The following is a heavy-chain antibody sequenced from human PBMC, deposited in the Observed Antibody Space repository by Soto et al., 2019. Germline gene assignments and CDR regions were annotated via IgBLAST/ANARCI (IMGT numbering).Heavy chain of an antibody. Sequence: EMRLLESGGGSVSPGASARLSCLTSGFMFDNYAMSWVRQSPARGLEWVAAISGSGHATYYTQSVRGRFTISRDKSKKAVFLQMNNLRTEDTAIYYCARGRYFDASGGCANYCGLGTLVTVSP. J-gene: IGHJ4*02. CDR2: ISGSGHAT. CDR3: ARGRYFDASGGCANY. CDR1: GFMFDNYA. V-gene: IGHV3-23*01. D-gene: IGHD5-12*01.